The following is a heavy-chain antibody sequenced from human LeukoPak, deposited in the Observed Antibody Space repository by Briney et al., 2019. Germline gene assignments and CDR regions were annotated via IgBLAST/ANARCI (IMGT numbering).Heavy chain of an antibody. Sequence: SETLSLTCAAYGGSFGGYSWSWIRQPPGKGLEWIGEINHSGSTNYNPSLKRRVSISVDTTMTQSPRKLSSVTAADTAVYYCARGPSSGGRGGFVYWGEGTLVTLSS. CDR1: GGSFGGYS. CDR2: INHSGST. CDR3: ARGPSSGGRGGFVY. V-gene: IGHV4-34*01. D-gene: IGHD3-10*01. J-gene: IGHJ4*02.